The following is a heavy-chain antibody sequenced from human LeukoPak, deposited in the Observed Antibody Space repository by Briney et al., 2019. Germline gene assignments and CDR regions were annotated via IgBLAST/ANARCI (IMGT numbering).Heavy chain of an antibody. Sequence: GRSLRLSCAASGCTFSTYSMHWVHQAPGKGLEWVSSIISSSSYIYYADSVKGRFTISRDNAKNSLHLQMNSLRAEDTAVYYCARDPQYCSGGSCYSFDYWGQGTLVTVSS. CDR2: IISSSSYI. J-gene: IGHJ4*02. CDR3: ARDPQYCSGGSCYSFDY. V-gene: IGHV3-21*01. CDR1: GCTFSTYS. D-gene: IGHD2-15*01.